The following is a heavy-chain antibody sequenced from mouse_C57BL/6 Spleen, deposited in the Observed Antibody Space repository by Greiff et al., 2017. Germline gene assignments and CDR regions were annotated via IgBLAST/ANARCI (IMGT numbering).Heavy chain of an antibody. Sequence: EVQLQQSGPELVKPGASVKMSCKASGYTFTDYNMHWVKQSHGKSLEWIGYINPNNGGTSYNQKFKGKATLTVNKSSSTAYMELRSLTSEDSAVYYCARYYDYDGYFDYWGQGTTLTVSS. J-gene: IGHJ2*01. CDR1: GYTFTDYN. CDR2: INPNNGGT. V-gene: IGHV1-22*01. CDR3: ARYYDYDGYFDY. D-gene: IGHD2-4*01.